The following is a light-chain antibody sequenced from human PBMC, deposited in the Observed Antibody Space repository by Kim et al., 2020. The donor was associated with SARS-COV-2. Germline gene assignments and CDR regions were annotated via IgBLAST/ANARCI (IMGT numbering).Light chain of an antibody. V-gene: IGLV3-19*01. CDR2: GKN. CDR3: NPRDSSGNHYV. CDR1: SRRRYN. J-gene: IGLJ1*01. Sequence: AVAQKVRITCQGDSRRRYNASWYQQMPGQAPVLVIYGKNNRPSGSPDRFSGSSSGNTASLTITGAQAEDEADYYCNPRDSSGNHYVFGTGTKVTVL.